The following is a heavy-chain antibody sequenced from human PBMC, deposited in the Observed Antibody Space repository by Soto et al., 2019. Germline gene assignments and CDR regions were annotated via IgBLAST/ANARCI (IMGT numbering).Heavy chain of an antibody. D-gene: IGHD4-17*01. CDR1: GFTFSSYA. CDR3: AKAYGAQRGNWFDP. CDR2: ISGSGGST. J-gene: IGHJ5*02. V-gene: IGHV3-23*01. Sequence: GSLRLSCSASGFTFSSYAMSWVRHAPGKGLEWVSAISGSGGSTYYADSVKGRFTISRDNSKNTLYLQMNSLRAEDTAVYYCAKAYGAQRGNWFDPWGQGTLVTVSS.